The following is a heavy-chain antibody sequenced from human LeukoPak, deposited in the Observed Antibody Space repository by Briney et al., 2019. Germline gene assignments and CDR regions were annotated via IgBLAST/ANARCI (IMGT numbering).Heavy chain of an antibody. CDR2: IQYDGSDK. D-gene: IGHD3-10*02. Sequence: GGSLRLSCAASTFTFSNYGMHWVRQAPGKGLEWLAFIQYDGSDKYYADSVKGRFTISRDNSKNTLYLQMNSLRIEDTAVFYCAKDGVMFASLIYWYMDVWGRGTTVTVSS. V-gene: IGHV3-30*02. J-gene: IGHJ6*03. CDR3: AKDGVMFASLIYWYMDV. CDR1: TFTFSNYG.